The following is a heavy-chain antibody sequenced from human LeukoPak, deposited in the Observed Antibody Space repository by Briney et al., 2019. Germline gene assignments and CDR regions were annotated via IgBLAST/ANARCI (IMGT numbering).Heavy chain of an antibody. Sequence: SETLSLTCAVYGGSFSGYYWSWIRQPPGKGLEWIGEINHSGSTNYNPSLKSRVTISVDTSKNQFSLKLSSVTAADTAVYYCARAKICDFWSGCPHMDVWGKGTTVTVSS. V-gene: IGHV4-34*01. D-gene: IGHD3-3*01. CDR2: INHSGST. J-gene: IGHJ6*03. CDR3: ARAKICDFWSGCPHMDV. CDR1: GGSFSGYY.